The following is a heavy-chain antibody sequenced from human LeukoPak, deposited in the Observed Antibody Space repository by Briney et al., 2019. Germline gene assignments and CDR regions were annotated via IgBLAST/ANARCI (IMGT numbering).Heavy chain of an antibody. CDR2: ISYDGSNK. Sequence: GGSLRLSCAASGFTFSTYAMHWVRQAPGKGLEWVAAISYDGSNKNYADSVKGRFTFSRDNSKNTLYLQMNSLRAEDTAVYYCARGVRIAVAGYIDYWGQGTLVTVSS. D-gene: IGHD6-19*01. V-gene: IGHV3-30*04. CDR3: ARGVRIAVAGYIDY. CDR1: GFTFSTYA. J-gene: IGHJ4*02.